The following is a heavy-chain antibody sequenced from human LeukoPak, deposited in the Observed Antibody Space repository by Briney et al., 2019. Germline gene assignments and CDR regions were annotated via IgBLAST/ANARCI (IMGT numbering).Heavy chain of an antibody. V-gene: IGHV5-51*01. CDR1: GYNFTTYW. CDR3: ARRIPSAGDAFDV. J-gene: IGHJ3*01. CDR2: IYPGDFDT. D-gene: IGHD6-19*01. Sequence: GESLKISFRGSGYNFTTYWIGWVRPMPGKGLEWMGIIYPGDFDTRYSPSFQGQVIISADKSIRIAYLQWSSLKASDTAIYYCARRIPSAGDAFDVWGQGTMVTVSS.